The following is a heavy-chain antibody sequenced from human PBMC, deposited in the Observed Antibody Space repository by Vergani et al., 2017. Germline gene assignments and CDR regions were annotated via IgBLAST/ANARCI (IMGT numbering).Heavy chain of an antibody. CDR3: ARCSGDHQNYYYYGMDV. CDR1: GGSISSGGYY. Sequence: QVQLQESGPGLVKPSQTLSLTCTVSGGSISSGGYYWSWIRQHPGKGLEWIGYIYYSGSTYYNPSLKSRVTISVDTSKNPFSLKLSSVTAADTAVYYCARCSGDHQNYYYYGMDVWGQGTTVTVSS. CDR2: IYYSGST. D-gene: IGHD3-10*01. V-gene: IGHV4-31*03. J-gene: IGHJ6*02.